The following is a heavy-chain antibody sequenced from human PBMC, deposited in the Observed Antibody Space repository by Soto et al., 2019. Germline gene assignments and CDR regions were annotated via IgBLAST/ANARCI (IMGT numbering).Heavy chain of an antibody. D-gene: IGHD6-19*01. Sequence: GGSLRLSCAASGFTFSSYWMHWVRQAPGKGLVWVSRINSDGSSTSYADSVKGRFTISRDNAKNTLYLQMNSLRAEDTAMYYCARDMYSSDYFVKWFEPWGQGTLVTVSS. CDR2: INSDGSST. V-gene: IGHV3-74*01. J-gene: IGHJ5*02. CDR3: ARDMYSSDYFVKWFEP. CDR1: GFTFSSYW.